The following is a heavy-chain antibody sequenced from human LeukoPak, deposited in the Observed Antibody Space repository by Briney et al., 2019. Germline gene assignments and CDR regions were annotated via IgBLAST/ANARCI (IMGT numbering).Heavy chain of an antibody. CDR2: IYYSGST. Sequence: SETLSLTCTVSGGSISSYYWSWIRQPPGKGLEWIGYIYYSGSTNYNPSLKSRVTISVDTSKNQFSLKLSSVTAADTAVYYCARSGGYSSGWGYWGQGTLVTVSS. CDR1: GGSISSYY. V-gene: IGHV4-59*08. D-gene: IGHD6-19*01. CDR3: ARSGGYSSGWGY. J-gene: IGHJ4*02.